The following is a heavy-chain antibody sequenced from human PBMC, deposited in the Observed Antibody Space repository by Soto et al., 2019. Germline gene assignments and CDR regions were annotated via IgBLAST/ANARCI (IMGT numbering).Heavy chain of an antibody. Sequence: QVQLVQSGAEVKKPGSSVKVSCKASGGTFSSYAISWVRQAPGQGLEWMGGIIPIFGTANYAQKFQGRVTITAXXSXXXXXXXXXXXXXXXXXXXXXXXXXXXXXXXYYAMDVWGQGTTVTVSS. CDR2: IIPIFGTA. CDR3: XXXXXXXXXXYYAMDV. V-gene: IGHV1-69*12. CDR1: GGTFSSYA. J-gene: IGHJ6*02.